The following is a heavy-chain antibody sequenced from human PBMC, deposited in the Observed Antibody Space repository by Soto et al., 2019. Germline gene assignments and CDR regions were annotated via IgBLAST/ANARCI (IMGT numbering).Heavy chain of an antibody. Sequence: SETLSLTCAVYGGSFSGYYWSWIRQPPGKGLEWIGEINHSGSTNYNPSLKSRVTISVDTSKNQFSLKLSSVTAADTAVYYCAVRSSGWYVVSGEDYWGQGTLVTVSS. D-gene: IGHD6-19*01. J-gene: IGHJ4*02. CDR3: AVRSSGWYVVSGEDY. CDR1: GGSFSGYY. CDR2: INHSGST. V-gene: IGHV4-34*01.